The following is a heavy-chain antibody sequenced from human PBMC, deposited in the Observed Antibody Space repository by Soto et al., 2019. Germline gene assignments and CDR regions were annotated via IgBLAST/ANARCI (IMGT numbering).Heavy chain of an antibody. CDR1: GYTFTSYA. CDR3: ASSPRLLWFGELSAWFDP. D-gene: IGHD3-10*01. V-gene: IGHV1-3*01. J-gene: IGHJ5*02. Sequence: QVQLVQSGAEVKKPGASVKVSCKASGYTFTSYAMHWVRQAPGQRLEWMGWINAGNGNTKYSQKFQGRVTITRDTSASTADMELSSLRSEDTAVYYCASSPRLLWFGELSAWFDPWGQGTLVTASS. CDR2: INAGNGNT.